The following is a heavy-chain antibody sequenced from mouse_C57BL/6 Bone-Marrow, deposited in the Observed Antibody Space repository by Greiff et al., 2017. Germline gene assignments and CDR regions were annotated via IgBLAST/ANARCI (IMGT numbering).Heavy chain of an antibody. Sequence: QVQLKESGAELVKPGASVKMSCKASGYTFTTYPIEWMKQNHGKSLEWIGNFHPYNDDTKYNEKFKGKATLTVEKSSSTVYLELSRLTCDDSAVYYCARRLYYYGSVFDYWGQGTTLTVSS. CDR1: GYTFTTYP. CDR2: FHPYNDDT. CDR3: ARRLYYYGSVFDY. J-gene: IGHJ2*01. D-gene: IGHD1-1*01. V-gene: IGHV1-47*01.